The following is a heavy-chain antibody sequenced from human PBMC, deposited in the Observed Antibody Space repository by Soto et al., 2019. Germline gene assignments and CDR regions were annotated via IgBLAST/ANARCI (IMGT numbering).Heavy chain of an antibody. CDR2: ISAYNGNT. CDR3: ARDLVDPAMESRLDI. J-gene: IGHJ3*02. Sequence: ASVKVSCKASGYTFTSYGISWVRQAPGQGLEWMGWISAYNGNTNYAQKLQGRVTMTTDTSTSTAYMELRSLRSDDTAVYYCARDLVDPAMESRLDIWGQGTMVTVSS. V-gene: IGHV1-18*01. CDR1: GYTFTSYG. D-gene: IGHD5-18*01.